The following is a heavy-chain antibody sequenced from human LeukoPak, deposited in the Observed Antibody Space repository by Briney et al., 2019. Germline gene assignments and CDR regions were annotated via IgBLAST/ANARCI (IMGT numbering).Heavy chain of an antibody. CDR3: VKNSGGGYCTSTSCHRDYYYYGLDV. Sequence: GGSLRLSCAVSDLTVSGKYMSWVRQAPGRGLEWVSLISSGGDTYYADSMKGRFTISRDNSRNTLYLQMNSLRADDTAVYYCVKNSGGGYCTSTSCHRDYYYYGLDVWGQGTAVIVSS. D-gene: IGHD2-2*02. CDR1: DLTVSGKY. V-gene: IGHV3-53*01. CDR2: ISSGGDT. J-gene: IGHJ6*02.